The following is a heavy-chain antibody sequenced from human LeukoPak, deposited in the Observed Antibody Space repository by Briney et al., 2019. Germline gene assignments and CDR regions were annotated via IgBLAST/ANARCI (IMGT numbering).Heavy chain of an antibody. CDR2: INPNSGGT. D-gene: IGHD3-10*01. Sequence: ASVKVSCKASGYTFTGYYMHWVRQAPGQGLGWMGRINPNSGGTNYAQKFQGRVTMTRDTSISTAYMELSRLRSDDTAVYYCAKTMVRGEEDYWGQGTLVTVSS. CDR1: GYTFTGYY. V-gene: IGHV1-2*06. J-gene: IGHJ4*02. CDR3: AKTMVRGEEDY.